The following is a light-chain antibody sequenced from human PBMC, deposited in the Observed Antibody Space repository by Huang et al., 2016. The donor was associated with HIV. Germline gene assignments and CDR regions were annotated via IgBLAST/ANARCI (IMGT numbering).Light chain of an antibody. V-gene: IGKV3-20*01. CDR3: QQYGSSPPLT. CDR2: GAS. CDR1: QSVSSIY. J-gene: IGKJ4*01. Sequence: EIVLTQSPGTLSLSPGERATLSCRASQSVSSIYLAWYQQKPGQAPRLLIYGASSRATGIPDRCSGSGSGTDFTLTISRLEPEDFAVYYCQQYGSSPPLTFGGGTKVEIK.